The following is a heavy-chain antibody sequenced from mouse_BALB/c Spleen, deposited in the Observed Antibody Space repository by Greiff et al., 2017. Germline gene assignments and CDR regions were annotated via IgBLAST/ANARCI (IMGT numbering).Heavy chain of an antibody. CDR1: GYTFTSYW. Sequence: VQLQESGAELARPGASVKLSCKASGYTFTSYWMQWVKQRPGQGLEWIGAIYPGDGDTRYTQKFKGKATLTADKSSSTAYMQLSSLASEDSAVYYCARSGVRRSYAMDYWGQGTSVTVSS. CDR2: IYPGDGDT. CDR3: ARSGVRRSYAMDY. D-gene: IGHD2-14*01. V-gene: IGHV1-87*01. J-gene: IGHJ4*01.